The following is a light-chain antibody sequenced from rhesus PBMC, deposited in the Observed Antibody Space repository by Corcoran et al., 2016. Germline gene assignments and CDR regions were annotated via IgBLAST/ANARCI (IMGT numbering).Light chain of an antibody. CDR2: KAS. CDR3: QQYNSAPYS. Sequence: DIQMTQSPSSLSASVGDRVTITCRASQGISSWLAWFQQKPGKAPKLLIYKASTLHSGVPSRFSGSGSGTYFTLTISSLQPEDFATYDCQQYNSAPYSFGQGTKVEIK. V-gene: IGKV1-21*01. CDR1: QGISSW. J-gene: IGKJ2*01.